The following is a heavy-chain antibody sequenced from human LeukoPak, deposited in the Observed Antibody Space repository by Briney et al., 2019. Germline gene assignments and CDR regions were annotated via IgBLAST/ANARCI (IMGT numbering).Heavy chain of an antibody. D-gene: IGHD3-3*01. CDR1: GYTFTSYY. J-gene: IGHJ4*02. V-gene: IGHV1-46*01. CDR2: INPSGGST. CDR3: ARVRDLEVFDY. Sequence: ASVKVSCKASGYTFTSYYMHWVRQAPGQGLEWMGIINPSGGSTSYAPKFQGRVTMTWDMSTSTVYMELSSLRSDDTAVYYCARVRDLEVFDYWGQGTLVTVSS.